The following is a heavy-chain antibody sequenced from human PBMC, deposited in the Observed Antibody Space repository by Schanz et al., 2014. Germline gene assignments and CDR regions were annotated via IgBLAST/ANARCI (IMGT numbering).Heavy chain of an antibody. J-gene: IGHJ4*02. V-gene: IGHV3-23*04. D-gene: IGHD3-16*01. CDR1: GFTFNRHA. CDR2: ISGSGSTT. Sequence: EVRLVESGGALVQPGGSLRLSCAASGFTFNRHAMNWVRQAPGKGLEWVSGISGSGSTTYYADSVKGRFTVSRDSSTTTLFLQMNSLRVEDTAIFYCAKHRHYADNNGYPGIDYWGQGTLVTVS. CDR3: AKHRHYADNNGYPGIDY.